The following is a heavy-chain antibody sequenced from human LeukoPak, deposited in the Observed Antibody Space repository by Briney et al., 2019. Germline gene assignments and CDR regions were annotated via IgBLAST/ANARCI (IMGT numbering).Heavy chain of an antibody. CDR1: GFTFSSYG. D-gene: IGHD5-18*01. V-gene: IGHV3-30*18. J-gene: IGHJ4*02. Sequence: GGSLRLSSAASGFTFSSYGMHWVRQAPGKGLEWVAVISYDGSNKYYADSVKGRFTISRDNSKNTLYLQMNSLRAEDTAVYYCAKVSHTAMVKGYFDYWGQGTLVTVSS. CDR2: ISYDGSNK. CDR3: AKVSHTAMVKGYFDY.